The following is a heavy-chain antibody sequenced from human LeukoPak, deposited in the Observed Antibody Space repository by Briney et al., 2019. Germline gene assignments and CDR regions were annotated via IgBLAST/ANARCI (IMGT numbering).Heavy chain of an antibody. V-gene: IGHV3-21*01. J-gene: IGHJ4*02. CDR3: ATSPVGLRYFDWPMGYDY. CDR1: GSTFSSYS. CDR2: ISSSSSYI. D-gene: IGHD3-9*01. Sequence: GGSLRLSCAASGSTFSSYSMNWVRQAPGKGLEWVSSISSSSSYIYYADSVKGRFTISRDNAKNSLYLQMNSLRAEDTAVYYCATSPVGLRYFDWPMGYDYWGQGTLVTVSS.